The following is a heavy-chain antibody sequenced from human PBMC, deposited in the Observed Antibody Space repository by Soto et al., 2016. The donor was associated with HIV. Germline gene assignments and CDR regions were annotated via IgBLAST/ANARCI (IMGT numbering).Heavy chain of an antibody. V-gene: IGHV1-69*10. J-gene: IGHJ6*03. CDR3: ARGLYGSGSYRANWYYYYYMDV. D-gene: IGHD3-10*01. CDR2: IIPILGIA. Sequence: QVQLVQSGAEVKKPGSSVKVSCKASGGTFSSYAISWVRQAPGQGLEWMGGIIPILGIANYAQKFQGRVTITADKSTSTAYMELSSLRSEDTAVYYCARGLYGSGSYRANWYYYYYMDVWGKGTTVTVSS. CDR1: GGTFSSYA.